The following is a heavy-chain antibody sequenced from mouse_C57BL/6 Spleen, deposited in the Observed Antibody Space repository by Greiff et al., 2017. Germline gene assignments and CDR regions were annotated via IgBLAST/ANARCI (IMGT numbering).Heavy chain of an antibody. Sequence: VQLQQSGPELVKPGASVKISCKASGYTFTDYYMNWVKQSHGKSLEWIGDINPNNGGTSYNQKFKGKATLTVDQSSSTAYMELRSLTSEDSAVYYCARGEAAAWFAYWGQGTLVTVSA. CDR2: INPNNGGT. V-gene: IGHV1-26*01. J-gene: IGHJ3*01. D-gene: IGHD6-1*01. CDR3: ARGEAAAWFAY. CDR1: GYTFTDYY.